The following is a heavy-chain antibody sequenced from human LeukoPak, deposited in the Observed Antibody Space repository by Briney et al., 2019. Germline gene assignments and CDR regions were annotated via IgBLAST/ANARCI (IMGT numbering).Heavy chain of an antibody. D-gene: IGHD6-6*01. Sequence: PSETLSLTCTVSGGSISSYYWGWIRQPPGKGLEWIGYIYTSGSTNYNPSLKSRVTISVDTSKHQFSLKLSSVTAADTAVYYCSRRIAARRGWFDPWGQGTLVTVSS. CDR2: IYTSGST. CDR1: GGSISSYY. J-gene: IGHJ5*02. CDR3: SRRIAARRGWFDP. V-gene: IGHV4-4*09.